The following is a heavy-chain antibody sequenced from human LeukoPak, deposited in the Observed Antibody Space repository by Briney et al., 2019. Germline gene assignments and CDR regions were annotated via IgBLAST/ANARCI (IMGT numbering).Heavy chain of an antibody. CDR2: ISYDGSNK. CDR1: GFTFSSYA. Sequence: GGSLRLSCAASGFTFSSYAMHWVRQAPGKELEWVAVISYDGSNKYYADSVKGRFTISRDNSKNTLYLQMNSLRAEDTAVYYCARDDAIAAAVDYWGQGTLVTVSS. J-gene: IGHJ4*02. V-gene: IGHV3-30*04. CDR3: ARDDAIAAAVDY. D-gene: IGHD6-13*01.